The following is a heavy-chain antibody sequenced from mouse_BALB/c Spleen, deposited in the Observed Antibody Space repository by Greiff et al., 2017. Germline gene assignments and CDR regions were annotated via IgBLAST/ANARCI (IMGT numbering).Heavy chain of an antibody. CDR3: ARGDYRYDGLFDY. CDR1: GFTFSSFG. V-gene: IGHV5-17*02. J-gene: IGHJ2*01. Sequence: EVQLVESGGGLVQPGGSRKLSCAASGFTFSSFGMHWVRQAPEKGLEWVAYISSGSSTIYYADTVKGRFTISRDNPKNTLFLQMTSLRSEDTAMYYCARGDYRYDGLFDYWGQGTTLTVSS. D-gene: IGHD2-14*01. CDR2: ISSGSSTI.